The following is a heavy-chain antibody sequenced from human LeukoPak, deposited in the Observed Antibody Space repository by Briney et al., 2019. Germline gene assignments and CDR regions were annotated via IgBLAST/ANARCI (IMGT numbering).Heavy chain of an antibody. V-gene: IGHV1-18*04. CDR1: GYTFTGYY. J-gene: IGHJ4*02. CDR3: ARSRTPTCSGGRCHTY. Sequence: ASVKVSCKASGYTFTGYYMHWVRQAPGQGLEWMGWISADNGNTNYAQKFQGRVTMTTDRSTSTAYMELRSLRSDDTAVYYCARSRTPTCSGGRCHTYWGQGTLVTVSS. CDR2: ISADNGNT. D-gene: IGHD2-15*01.